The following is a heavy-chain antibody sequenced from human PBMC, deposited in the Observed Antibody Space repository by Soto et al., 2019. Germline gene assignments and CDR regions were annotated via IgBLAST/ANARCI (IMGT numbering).Heavy chain of an antibody. V-gene: IGHV1-8*01. Sequence: QVQLGQSWAEVKKPGASVKVSCKASGYTFIMYDINWLRQATGQGLEWMGWMNPNSGNTGYAQKFQGIVTMTRNTSIGTAYMEHSSLTFEDTAVYYCAREAAGLGNDFGGQGNLVTVSS. CDR1: GYTFIMYD. CDR3: AREAAGLGNDF. CDR2: MNPNSGNT. J-gene: IGHJ4*02. D-gene: IGHD6-13*01.